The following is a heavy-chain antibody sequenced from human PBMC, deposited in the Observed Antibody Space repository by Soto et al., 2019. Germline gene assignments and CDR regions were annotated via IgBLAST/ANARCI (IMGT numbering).Heavy chain of an antibody. V-gene: IGHV1-2*02. CDR2: INPNSGGT. CDR3: ARDRGSGWYDNFDF. Sequence: ASVKVSCKASGYAFIAYHMHWVRQAPGQGLEWMGWINPNSGGTNYAQKFQGRVTMTRDTSFTTAYMELSRLRSDDTAVYYCARDRGSGWYDNFDFWGQGTLVTVSS. D-gene: IGHD6-19*01. CDR1: GYAFIAYH. J-gene: IGHJ4*02.